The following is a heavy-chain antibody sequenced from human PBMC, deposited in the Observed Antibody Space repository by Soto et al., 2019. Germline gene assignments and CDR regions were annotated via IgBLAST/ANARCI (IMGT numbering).Heavy chain of an antibody. V-gene: IGHV3-11*01. Sequence: PGGSLRLSCAASGFTFSDYYMSWIRQAPGKGLEWVSYISSSGSTIYYADSVTGRFTISRDNAKNSLYLQMNSLRAEDTAVYYCARTRRYCSGGSCYTYYFDYWGQGTLVTVSS. CDR3: ARTRRYCSGGSCYTYYFDY. J-gene: IGHJ4*02. D-gene: IGHD2-15*01. CDR1: GFTFSDYY. CDR2: ISSSGSTI.